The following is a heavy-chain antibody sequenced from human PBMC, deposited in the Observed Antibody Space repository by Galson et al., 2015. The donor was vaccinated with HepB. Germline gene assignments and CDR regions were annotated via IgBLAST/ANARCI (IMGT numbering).Heavy chain of an antibody. CDR2: ISGNGDST. CDR3: AKGYGLFDS. Sequence: SLRLSCAASGFASHSHAMSWVRQAPGKGLEWISGISGNGDSTFYAVSVKGRFTVSRDNSKNMLYLQMDSLTAEDTGLYFCAKGYGLFDSWAQGILVTVSS. V-gene: IGHV3-23*01. D-gene: IGHD3-16*01. J-gene: IGHJ5*01. CDR1: GFASHSHA.